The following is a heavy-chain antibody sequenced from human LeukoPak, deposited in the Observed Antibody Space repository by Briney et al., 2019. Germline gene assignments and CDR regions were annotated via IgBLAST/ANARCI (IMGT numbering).Heavy chain of an antibody. CDR3: ARGPPSSQYFQH. CDR2: MNPNSGNT. D-gene: IGHD2-2*01. CDR1: GYTFTSYD. V-gene: IGHV1-8*01. Sequence: ASVKVSCKASGYTFTSYDINWVRQATGQGLEWMGWMNPNSGNTGYAQKFQGRVTMTRNTSISTAYMELTSLRSDDTAVYSCARGPPSSQYFQHWGQGTLVTVSS. J-gene: IGHJ1*01.